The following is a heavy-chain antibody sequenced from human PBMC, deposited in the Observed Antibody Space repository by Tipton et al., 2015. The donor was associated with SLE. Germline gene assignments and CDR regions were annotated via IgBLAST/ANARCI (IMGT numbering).Heavy chain of an antibody. D-gene: IGHD3-9*01. CDR3: ARGGILTGYYFYFDY. J-gene: IGHJ4*02. CDR2: INHSGGT. V-gene: IGHV4-34*01. Sequence: LRLSCAVSGGSISSVGYYWSWIRQPPGKGLEWIGEINHSGGTNYNPSLKSRVTISVDTSKNQFSLKLSSVTAADTAVYYCARGGILTGYYFYFDYWGQGTLVTVSS. CDR1: GGSISSVGYY.